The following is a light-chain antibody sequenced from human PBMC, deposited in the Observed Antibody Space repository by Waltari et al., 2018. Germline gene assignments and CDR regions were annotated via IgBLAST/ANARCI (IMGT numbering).Light chain of an antibody. CDR3: CSYVSNTYV. CDR2: EGT. CDR1: TGYAWPYNL. V-gene: IGLV2-23*01. Sequence: QSALTQPASVSGSPGQSITISFPGTTGYAWPYNLVSWYQQHPGKAPKLIIFEGTKRPSGVSNRFFASKSGNTASLTISGLQADDEADYHCCSYVSNTYVFGTGTKVTVL. J-gene: IGLJ1*01.